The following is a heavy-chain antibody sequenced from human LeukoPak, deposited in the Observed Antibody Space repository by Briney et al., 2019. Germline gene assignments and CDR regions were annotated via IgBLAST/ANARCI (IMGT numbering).Heavy chain of an antibody. Sequence: ASVKVSCKASGGTFSSYAISWVRQAPGQGLEWMGGIIPIFGTANYARKFQGRVTITADESTSTAYMELSSLRSEDTAVYYCARAYSGNYEWEYFDYWGQGTLVTVSS. V-gene: IGHV1-69*13. CDR3: ARAYSGNYEWEYFDY. CDR2: IIPIFGTA. D-gene: IGHD1-26*01. CDR1: GGTFSSYA. J-gene: IGHJ4*02.